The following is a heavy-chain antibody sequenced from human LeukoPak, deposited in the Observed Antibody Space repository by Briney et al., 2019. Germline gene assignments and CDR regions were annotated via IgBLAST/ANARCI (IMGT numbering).Heavy chain of an antibody. CDR2: IWYDGSNK. D-gene: IGHD1-26*01. Sequence: GGSLRLSCAASGFXFSSYGIHWVRQAPGKGLEWVAVIWYDGSNKYYADSVKGRFTISRDNSKNTLYLQMNSLRAEDTAVYYCARDPPTVLSPVDYFDYWGQGTLVTVSS. CDR3: ARDPPTVLSPVDYFDY. V-gene: IGHV3-33*01. J-gene: IGHJ4*02. CDR1: GFXFSSYG.